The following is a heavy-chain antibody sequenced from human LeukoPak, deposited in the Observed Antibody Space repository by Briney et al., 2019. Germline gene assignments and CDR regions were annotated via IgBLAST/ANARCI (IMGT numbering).Heavy chain of an antibody. J-gene: IGHJ6*02. CDR1: GYTFTNYA. CDR2: INAGNDDT. CDR3: ARERWHCRGNDCYSVYYYGLDV. V-gene: IGHV1-3*01. Sequence: GASVKVSCKASGYTFTNYAFHWVRQTPGQRLEWLGWINAGNDDTKYSQKFQARVTITRDTSASTVYMELSSLTSDDTAVYYCARERWHCRGNDCYSVYYYGLDVWGQGTTVTVSS. D-gene: IGHD2-15*01.